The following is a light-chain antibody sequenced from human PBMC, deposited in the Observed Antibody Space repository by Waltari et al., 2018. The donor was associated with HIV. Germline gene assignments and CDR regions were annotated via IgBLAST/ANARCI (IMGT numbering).Light chain of an antibody. CDR1: SSDVGGYNY. V-gene: IGLV2-11*01. J-gene: IGLJ2*01. Sequence: QSALTQPRSVSGSPGQSVTISCTGTSSDVGGYNYVSWYQQHPSKAPKLMIYDVSKRPSGVPDRFSGSKSGNTASLTISGLQAEDEADYYCCSYAGSYTSDVVFGGGTKLTVL. CDR3: CSYAGSYTSDVV. CDR2: DVS.